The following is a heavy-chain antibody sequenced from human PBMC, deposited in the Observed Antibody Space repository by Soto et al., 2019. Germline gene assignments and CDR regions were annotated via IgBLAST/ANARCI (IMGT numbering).Heavy chain of an antibody. Sequence: ASVKGSRKTSGYSFTDYKLHWVRHAPGQGLEWMGWVDPNGGGSNSAQKFQGSVTMTWDTSITTAYLDLTRLTTNDTATYFCATWVDYGDFEGFDFWGQGTLVTVSS. V-gene: IGHV1-2*04. CDR3: ATWVDYGDFEGFDF. CDR1: GYSFTDYK. D-gene: IGHD4-17*01. CDR2: VDPNGGGS. J-gene: IGHJ4*02.